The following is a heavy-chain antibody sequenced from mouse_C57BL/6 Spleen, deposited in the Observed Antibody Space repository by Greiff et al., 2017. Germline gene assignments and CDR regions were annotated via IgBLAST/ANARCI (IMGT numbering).Heavy chain of an antibody. J-gene: IGHJ3*01. CDR3: ASYYDYPWFAY. CDR2: IYPGDGDT. V-gene: IGHV1-80*01. D-gene: IGHD2-4*01. CDR1: GYAFSSYW. Sequence: VKLQQSGAELVKPGASVKISCKASGYAFSSYWMNWVKQRPGKGLEWIGQIYPGDGDTTYNGKFKGKATLTADKSSSTAYMQLSSLTSEDSAVYFCASYYDYPWFAYWGQGTLVTVSA.